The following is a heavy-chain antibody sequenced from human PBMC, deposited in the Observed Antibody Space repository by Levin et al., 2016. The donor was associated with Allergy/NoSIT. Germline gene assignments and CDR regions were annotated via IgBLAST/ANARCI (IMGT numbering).Heavy chain of an antibody. CDR2: INSDGSST. J-gene: IGHJ4*02. V-gene: IGHV3-74*01. CDR3: ARDGGGNSGFDY. Sequence: VRQAPGKGLVWVSRINSDGSSTSYADSVKGRFTISRDNAKNTLYLQMNSLRAEDTAVYYCARDGGGNSGFDYWGQGTLVTVSS. D-gene: IGHD4-23*01.